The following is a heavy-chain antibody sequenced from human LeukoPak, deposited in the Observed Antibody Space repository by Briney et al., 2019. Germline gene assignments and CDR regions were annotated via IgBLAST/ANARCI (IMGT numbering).Heavy chain of an antibody. D-gene: IGHD1-1*01. CDR1: GGTFTSYA. J-gene: IGHJ5*02. CDR2: IIPIFGTA. V-gene: IGHV1-69*13. CDR3: ARGEDWNAPFDP. Sequence: ASGKVCCKAAGGTFTSYAISRVRQAPGQGLEWMGGIIPIFGTANYAQKFQGRVTITADESTSTAYMELSSLRSEDTAVYYCARGEDWNAPFDPWGQGTLVTVSS.